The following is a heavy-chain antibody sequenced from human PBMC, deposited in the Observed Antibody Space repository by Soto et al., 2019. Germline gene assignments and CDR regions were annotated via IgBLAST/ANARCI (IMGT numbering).Heavy chain of an antibody. J-gene: IGHJ4*02. Sequence: SETLSLTCTVSGGSISSYYWSWIRQPPGKGLEWIGNIYYSGSTNYNPSPKSRVTISVDTSKNQFSLKLSSVTAADTAVYYCARALAAGPLRILDYWGQGTLGTVSS. D-gene: IGHD6-13*01. CDR2: IYYSGST. CDR1: GGSISSYY. CDR3: ARALAAGPLRILDY. V-gene: IGHV4-59*01.